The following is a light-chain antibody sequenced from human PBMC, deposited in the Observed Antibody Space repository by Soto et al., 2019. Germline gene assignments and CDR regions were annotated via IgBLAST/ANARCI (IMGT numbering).Light chain of an antibody. V-gene: IGLV1-40*01. Sequence: QPLLTQPPSVSGAPGQRVTISCTGSSSNIGAGYDVHWYQQHPGTAPRLLIYGATHRPSGVPERFSGSRSGSSASLTITGLQAEDESFYHCQSYDSGLSGALFGGGTKLTVL. J-gene: IGLJ2*01. CDR3: QSYDSGLSGAL. CDR2: GAT. CDR1: SSNIGAGYD.